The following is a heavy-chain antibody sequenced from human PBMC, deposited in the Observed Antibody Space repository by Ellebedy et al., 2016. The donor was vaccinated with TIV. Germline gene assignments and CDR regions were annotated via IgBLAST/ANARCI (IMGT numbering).Heavy chain of an antibody. D-gene: IGHD3-16*01. CDR3: ARWSGGFDI. CDR1: GFTFSSYW. CDR2: IEQNGSDK. J-gene: IGHJ2*01. V-gene: IGHV3-7*01. Sequence: PGGSLRFSCAASGFTFSSYWMGWVRQAPGKGLEFVANIEQNGSDKNYVDSVKGRFTISRDNAENSLYLQMNSLTGEDTALYYCARWSGGFDIWGRGTLVIVSS.